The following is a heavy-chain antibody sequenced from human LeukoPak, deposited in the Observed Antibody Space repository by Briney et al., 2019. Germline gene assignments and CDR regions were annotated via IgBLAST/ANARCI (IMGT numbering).Heavy chain of an antibody. V-gene: IGHV1-69*04. D-gene: IGHD3-10*01. J-gene: IGHJ5*02. Sequence: GASVKVSCKASGGTFSSYAISWVRQAPGQGLEWMGRIIPILGIANYAQKFQGRVTITADKSTSTAYMELSSLRSEDTAVYYCARVGLSVYGSGSPRPVGWFNPWGQGTLVTVSS. CDR2: IIPILGIA. CDR1: GGTFSSYA. CDR3: ARVGLSVYGSGSPRPVGWFNP.